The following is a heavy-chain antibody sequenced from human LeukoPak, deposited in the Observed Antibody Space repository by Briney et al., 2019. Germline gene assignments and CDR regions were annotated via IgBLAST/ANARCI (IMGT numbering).Heavy chain of an antibody. V-gene: IGHV4-59*01. CDR2: IYYSGST. D-gene: IGHD6-19*01. Sequence: PSETLSLTCTVFGGSISNYYWSWIRQPPGKGLEWIGYIYYSGSTNYNPSLKSRVTISVDTSKNQFSLKLSSVTAADTAVYYCARDLSSGWFDYWGQGTLVTVSS. CDR3: ARDLSSGWFDY. J-gene: IGHJ4*02. CDR1: GGSISNYY.